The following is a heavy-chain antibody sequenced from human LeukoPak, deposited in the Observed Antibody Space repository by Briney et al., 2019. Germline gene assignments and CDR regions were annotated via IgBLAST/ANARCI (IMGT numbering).Heavy chain of an antibody. V-gene: IGHV4-39*07. CDR1: GGSISSSSYY. D-gene: IGHD3-10*01. J-gene: IGHJ5*02. CDR3: AREGLYFYPSGNSPVPPAIVNWFDP. CDR2: IYYSGST. Sequence: SETLSLTCTVSGGSISSSSYYWGWIRQPPGKGLEWIGSIYYSGSTYYNPSLKSRITISVDTSKNQFSLNLNSVTAADTAVYYCAREGLYFYPSGNSPVPPAIVNWFDPWGQGSLVTVSS.